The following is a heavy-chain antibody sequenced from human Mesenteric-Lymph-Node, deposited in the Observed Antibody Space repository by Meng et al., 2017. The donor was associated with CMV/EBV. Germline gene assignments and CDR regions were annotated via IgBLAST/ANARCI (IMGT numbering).Heavy chain of an antibody. CDR3: TTSNRGYFDY. D-gene: IGHD2/OR15-2a*01. Sequence: WVRQASGKGLEWVGRIRSKTDGGTTDYAAPVKGRFTISRDDSKNTLYLQMNSLKTEDTAVYYCTTSNRGYFDYWGQGTLVTVSS. V-gene: IGHV3-15*01. CDR2: IRSKTDGGTT. J-gene: IGHJ4*02.